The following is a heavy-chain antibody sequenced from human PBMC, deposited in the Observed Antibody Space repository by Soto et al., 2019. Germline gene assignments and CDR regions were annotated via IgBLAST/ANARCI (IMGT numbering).Heavy chain of an antibody. J-gene: IGHJ6*02. Sequence: QITLKESGPTQVKPTQTLTLTCTSSGFSLSTSEVGVGWIRQPPGKALEWLAFIYWNDDKRYSPSLKSRLTITKDTSKNQGVLIMTNMDPVDTATYYCAHVTGEAPPLFYYGSGSYARLYYDCGMDVWGQGTTVTVSS. CDR3: AHVTGEAPPLFYYGSGSYARLYYDCGMDV. CDR2: IYWNDDK. V-gene: IGHV2-5*01. D-gene: IGHD3-10*01. CDR1: GFSLSTSEVG.